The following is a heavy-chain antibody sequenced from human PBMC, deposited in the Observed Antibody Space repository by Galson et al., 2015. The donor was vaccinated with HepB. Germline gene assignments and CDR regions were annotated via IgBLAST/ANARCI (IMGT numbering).Heavy chain of an antibody. J-gene: IGHJ5*02. D-gene: IGHD2-21*01. Sequence: SVKVSCKASGYTFTNYIIDWVRQAPGQGLEWMGRISANNGNTNYAQNLQGRVTMTTDTSTNTVYMELRSLRFDDTAVYYCARDQCFGGGCYSWWFDPWGQGTLVIVSS. CDR2: ISANNGNT. CDR1: GYTFTNYI. V-gene: IGHV1-18*04. CDR3: ARDQCFGGGCYSWWFDP.